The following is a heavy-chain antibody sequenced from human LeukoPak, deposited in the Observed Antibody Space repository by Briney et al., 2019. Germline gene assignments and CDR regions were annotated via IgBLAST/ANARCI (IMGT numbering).Heavy chain of an antibody. V-gene: IGHV3-30*02. Sequence: GGSLRLSCAASGFALSDYGMHWVRQAPGKGLEWVAFVRHDGSNEYYVGSVKGRFTISRDKSKKTLYLQMNSLRVEDTAVYSCAKESDSGYHSEGPRSWGEGTLVTVSS. D-gene: IGHD5-12*01. CDR1: GFALSDYG. CDR3: AKESDSGYHSEGPRS. CDR2: VRHDGSNE. J-gene: IGHJ4*02.